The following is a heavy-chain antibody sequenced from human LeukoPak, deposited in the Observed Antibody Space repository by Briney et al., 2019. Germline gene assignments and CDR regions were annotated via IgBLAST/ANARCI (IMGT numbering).Heavy chain of an antibody. Sequence: ASVKVSCKASGYTFTRYYMHWVRQAPGQGLEWMGWINGYNGNANFAQKFQDRVTMTTDTSTSTASMELRSLRSDDTAVYYCARGEVTTLLLYYYYYMDVWGKGTTVTVSS. D-gene: IGHD4-11*01. CDR1: GYTFTRYY. CDR2: INGYNGNA. V-gene: IGHV1-18*04. J-gene: IGHJ6*03. CDR3: ARGEVTTLLLYYYYYMDV.